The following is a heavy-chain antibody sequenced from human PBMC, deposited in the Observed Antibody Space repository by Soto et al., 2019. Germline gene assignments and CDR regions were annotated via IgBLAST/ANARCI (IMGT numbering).Heavy chain of an antibody. CDR3: ARESHTVGTYIDY. V-gene: IGHV4-59*01. Sequence: SETLSLTCTVSGGSISSYYWSWIRQPPGKGLEWIGYIYYSGSTNYNPSLKSRVTISVDTSKNQFSLKLSSVTAADTAVYYCARESHTVGTYIDYWGQGTLVTVSS. CDR1: GGSISSYY. D-gene: IGHD2-21*01. CDR2: IYYSGST. J-gene: IGHJ4*02.